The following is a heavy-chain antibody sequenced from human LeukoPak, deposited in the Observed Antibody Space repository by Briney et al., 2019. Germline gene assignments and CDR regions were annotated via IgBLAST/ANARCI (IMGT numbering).Heavy chain of an antibody. Sequence: GGSLRLSCTASGFTVSSNYMSWVRQAPGKGLEWVSVIYSGGSTYYADSVKGRFTISRDNPKNTLYLQMNSLRAEDTAVYYCARGTRLWFGELSPYYFDYWGQGTLVTVSS. CDR2: IYSGGST. CDR3: ARGTRLWFGELSPYYFDY. D-gene: IGHD3-10*01. J-gene: IGHJ4*02. CDR1: GFTVSSNY. V-gene: IGHV3-53*01.